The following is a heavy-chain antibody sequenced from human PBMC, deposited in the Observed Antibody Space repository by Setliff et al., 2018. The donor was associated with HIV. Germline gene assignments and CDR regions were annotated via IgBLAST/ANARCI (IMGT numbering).Heavy chain of an antibody. CDR1: GYSFITYW. CDR2: MNPDGSNT. J-gene: IGHJ3*02. V-gene: IGHV5-51*01. D-gene: IGHD3-16*01. Sequence: PGESLKISCKGSGYSFITYWIGWVRQRPGKGLEWMGIMNPDGSNTRYSPSFQGQVTISVDESISTAYLQWSSLKASDTAFYYCARFYGSYDVGGFDIGGQGTKVTVSS. CDR3: ARFYGSYDVGGFDI.